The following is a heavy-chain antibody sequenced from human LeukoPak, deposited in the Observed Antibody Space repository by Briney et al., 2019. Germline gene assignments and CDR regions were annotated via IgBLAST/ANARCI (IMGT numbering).Heavy chain of an antibody. CDR3: ARDFGIVATMSPAQNFDY. CDR1: GGSFSDYY. V-gene: IGHV4-34*01. CDR2: IDHREST. Sequence: SETLSLTCAVYGGSFSDYYWSWIRQPPGKGLEWIGEIDHRESTTYNPSLKSRVTISVDTSKNQFSLKLNSVTAADTAVYYCARDFGIVATMSPAQNFDYWGQGTLVTVSS. J-gene: IGHJ4*02. D-gene: IGHD5-12*01.